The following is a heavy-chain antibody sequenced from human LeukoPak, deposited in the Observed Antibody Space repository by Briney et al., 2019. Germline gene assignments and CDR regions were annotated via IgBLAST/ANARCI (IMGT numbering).Heavy chain of an antibody. CDR1: GFTFSSYG. J-gene: IGHJ4*02. D-gene: IGHD5-12*01. Sequence: GGSLRLSCAASGFTFSSYGMHWVRQAPGKGLEWVAVIWYDGSNKYYADSVKGRFTISRDNSKNTLYLQMNSLRAEDTAVYYCARDQDGYEALDYWGQGTLVTVSS. V-gene: IGHV3-33*01. CDR3: ARDQDGYEALDY. CDR2: IWYDGSNK.